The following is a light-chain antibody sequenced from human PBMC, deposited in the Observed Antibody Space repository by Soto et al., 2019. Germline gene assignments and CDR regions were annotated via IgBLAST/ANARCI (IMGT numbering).Light chain of an antibody. V-gene: IGKV1-5*03. CDR1: QTIINW. Sequence: DIQVTQSPSTRSASVGTRVTITCRASQTIINWLAWYQQIPGKAPKLLIYKASTLEGEVPSRFSGSGSETEFTPTINSLQPDDSATYYCQQYHTYWWTFGQGTKVDIK. CDR2: KAS. J-gene: IGKJ1*01. CDR3: QQYHTYWWT.